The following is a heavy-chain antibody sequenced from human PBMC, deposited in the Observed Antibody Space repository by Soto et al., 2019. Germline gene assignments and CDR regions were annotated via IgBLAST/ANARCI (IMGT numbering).Heavy chain of an antibody. J-gene: IGHJ4*02. CDR2: IYYSGST. CDR3: ARGEYSYGSLDY. D-gene: IGHD5-18*01. V-gene: IGHV4-31*03. CDR1: GGSISSGGYY. Sequence: SETLSLTCTVSGGSISSGGYYWSWIRQHPGKGLEWIGYIYYSGSTYYNPSLKSRVTISVDTSKNQFSLKLSSVTAADTAVYYCARGEYSYGSLDYWGQGTLVTVSS.